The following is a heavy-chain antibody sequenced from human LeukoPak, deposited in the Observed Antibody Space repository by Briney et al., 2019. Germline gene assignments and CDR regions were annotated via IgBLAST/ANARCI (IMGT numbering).Heavy chain of an antibody. J-gene: IGHJ4*02. V-gene: IGHV1-69*04. CDR1: GGTFSSYA. Sequence: SVKVSCKASGGTFSSYAISWVRQAPGQGREWMGRIIPILGIANYAQKFQGRVTITADKFTGTAYMELSSMRSEDTAVYYCARAFIGYCSGGSCSTWDYWGQGTLVTVSS. D-gene: IGHD2-15*01. CDR2: IIPILGIA. CDR3: ARAFIGYCSGGSCSTWDY.